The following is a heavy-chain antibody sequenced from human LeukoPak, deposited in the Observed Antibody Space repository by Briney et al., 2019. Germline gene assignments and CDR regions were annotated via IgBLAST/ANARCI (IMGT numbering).Heavy chain of an antibody. CDR1: GYIFTSYW. V-gene: IGHV5-51*01. CDR2: IYPGDSDT. Sequence: GESLQISCKGSGYIFTSYWIGWVRQMPGEGLEWMGIIYPGDSDTRYSPSFQGQVTISADKSISTAYLQWSSLKASDTAMYYCASSVEMATEFDYWGQGTLVTVSS. J-gene: IGHJ4*02. D-gene: IGHD5-24*01. CDR3: ASSVEMATEFDY.